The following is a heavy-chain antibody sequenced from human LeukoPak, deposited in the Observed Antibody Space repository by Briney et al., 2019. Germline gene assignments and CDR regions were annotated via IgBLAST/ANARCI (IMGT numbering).Heavy chain of an antibody. CDR2: ISISGGNT. Sequence: PGGSLRLSCVASGLTFSSYVMTWVRQAPGKGLEWVSMISISGGNTYYADSVKGRFTISRDNSKNTLYLQINSLRAEDTAVYYCARCGGDCSQHYFDYWGQGTLVTVSA. V-gene: IGHV3-23*01. D-gene: IGHD2-21*02. CDR1: GLTFSSYV. CDR3: ARCGGDCSQHYFDY. J-gene: IGHJ4*02.